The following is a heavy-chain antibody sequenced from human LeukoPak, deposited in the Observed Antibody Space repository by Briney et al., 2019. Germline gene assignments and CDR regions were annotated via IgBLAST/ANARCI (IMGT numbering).Heavy chain of an antibody. J-gene: IGHJ4*02. CDR2: IKEDGSEK. D-gene: IGHD3-22*01. Sequence: GGSLRLSCAASGFTFSTYLMSWVRQAPGKGLEWVANIKEDGSEKYYGDSVKGRFIISRDNAKNSLYLEMNSLRVEDTAVYYCARDSSGYQWGQGTLVTVSS. CDR1: GFTFSTYL. CDR3: ARDSSGYQ. V-gene: IGHV3-7*01.